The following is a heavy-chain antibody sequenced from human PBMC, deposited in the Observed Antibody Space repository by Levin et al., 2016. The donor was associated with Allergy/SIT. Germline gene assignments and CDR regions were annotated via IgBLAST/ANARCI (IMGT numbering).Heavy chain of an antibody. D-gene: IGHD2-15*01. J-gene: IGHJ4*02. V-gene: IGHV4-59*01. CDR3: AREGRGLGY. CDR1: GGSISSYY. CDR2: IYYSGST. Sequence: SETLSLTCTVSGGSISSYYWSWIRQPPGKGLEWIGYIYYSGSTNYNPSLKSRVTISVDTSKNQFSLKLSSVTAADTAVYYCAREGRGLGYWGQGTLVTVSS.